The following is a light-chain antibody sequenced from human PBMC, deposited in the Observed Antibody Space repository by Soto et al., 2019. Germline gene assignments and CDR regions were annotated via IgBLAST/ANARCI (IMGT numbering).Light chain of an antibody. V-gene: IGKV1-39*01. CDR2: AAS. Sequence: DIQMTQSPSSLSASVGDRVTIACRASQSISNYLNWYQQGPGKAPKLLIYAASSLQSGVPSRFSGSGSGTDFTLTISSLQPEDFVTYYCQQTYSTPITFGQGTRLEIK. J-gene: IGKJ5*01. CDR3: QQTYSTPIT. CDR1: QSISNY.